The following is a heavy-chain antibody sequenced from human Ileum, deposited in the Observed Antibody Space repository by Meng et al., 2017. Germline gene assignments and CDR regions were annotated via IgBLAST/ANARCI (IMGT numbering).Heavy chain of an antibody. CDR1: GGSISGYNYY. V-gene: IGHV4-39*06. CDR3: ASRPWQQPDY. Sequence: SETLSLTCTVSGGSISGYNYYWAWLRQPPGKGLEWIGHFYYPGSTNLNPSLKSRVTLSTDTSKTQFPLKLTAMTAADTAVYYCASRPWQQPDYWGQGAVVTVSS. D-gene: IGHD5-18*01. CDR2: FYYPGST. J-gene: IGHJ4*02.